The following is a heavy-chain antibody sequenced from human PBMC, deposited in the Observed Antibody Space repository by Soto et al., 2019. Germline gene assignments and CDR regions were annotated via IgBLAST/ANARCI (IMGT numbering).Heavy chain of an antibody. CDR1: GFTFNIYA. CDR2: IGGVDRNT. CDR3: ATEGRPTHFDY. J-gene: IGHJ4*02. V-gene: IGHV3-23*01. Sequence: EVQLLESGGGLVQPGGSLRLSCAASGFTFNIYAMSWVRQAPGKGPEWVSAIGGVDRNTYYADSVKGRFTISRDDSKNTLYLQMNSLRDEDTAVYYCATEGRPTHFDYWGQGTPVTVSS.